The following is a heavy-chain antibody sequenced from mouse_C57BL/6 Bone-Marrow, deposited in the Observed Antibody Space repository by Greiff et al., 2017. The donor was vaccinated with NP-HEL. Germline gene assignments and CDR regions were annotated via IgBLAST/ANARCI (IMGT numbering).Heavy chain of an antibody. Sequence: QVQLQQPGAELVKPGASVKVSCKASGYTFTSYWMHWVKQRPGQGLEWIGRIHPSDSDTNYNQKFKGKATLTVDKSSSTAYMQLSSLTSEDSAVYYCAMKSITVVADYAMDYWGQGTSVTVSS. CDR1: GYTFTSYW. V-gene: IGHV1-74*01. D-gene: IGHD1-1*01. J-gene: IGHJ4*01. CDR3: AMKSITVVADYAMDY. CDR2: IHPSDSDT.